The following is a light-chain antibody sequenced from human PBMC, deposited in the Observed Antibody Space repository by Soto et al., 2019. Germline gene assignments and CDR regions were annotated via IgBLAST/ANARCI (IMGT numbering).Light chain of an antibody. V-gene: IGKV3-20*01. CDR2: GAS. CDR3: QQYAESPLT. Sequence: EIVLTQSPGTLSVSPGEIATISCRATQSVGRNYLAWYQQKPGQAPRLLIYGASSSATGIQDRFSGSASGTDFTLTISRLEPEDFAVYYCQQYAESPLTFGGGTKVDTK. CDR1: QSVGRNY. J-gene: IGKJ4*01.